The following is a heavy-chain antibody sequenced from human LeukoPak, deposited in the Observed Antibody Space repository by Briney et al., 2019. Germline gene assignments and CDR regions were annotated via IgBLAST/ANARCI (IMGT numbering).Heavy chain of an antibody. Sequence: LSGGSLGLSCAASGLAFSAYKMHWVRQAPRKGLVWVSRISIDGYTTDYADFVQGRFTASRDNTKNTWSLEMNSLRAEDTAVYYCVVGGSPGYWGQGTLVTVSS. V-gene: IGHV3-74*01. J-gene: IGHJ4*02. CDR1: GLAFSAYK. D-gene: IGHD2-15*01. CDR2: ISIDGYTT. CDR3: VVGGSPGY.